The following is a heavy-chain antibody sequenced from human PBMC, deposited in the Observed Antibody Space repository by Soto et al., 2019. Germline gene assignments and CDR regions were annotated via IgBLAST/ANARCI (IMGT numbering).Heavy chain of an antibody. Sequence: GASVKVSCKASGGTFSSYTISWVRQAPGQGLEWMGRIIPILGIANYAQKFQGRVTITADKSTSTAYMELSSLRSEDTAVYYCAREGIDCTNGVCYFSYWGQGTLVTVSS. V-gene: IGHV1-69*04. CDR2: IIPILGIA. CDR1: GGTFSSYT. J-gene: IGHJ4*02. CDR3: AREGIDCTNGVCYFSY. D-gene: IGHD2-8*01.